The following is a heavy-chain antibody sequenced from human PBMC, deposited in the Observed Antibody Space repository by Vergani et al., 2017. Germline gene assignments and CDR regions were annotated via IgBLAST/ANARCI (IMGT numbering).Heavy chain of an antibody. CDR3: ARMGGYDEGDAFRIGYFDS. Sequence: QVQLQESGPGLVKPSQTLSLTCSVSGDSISRGVYYWNWIRQHPGKGLEWIGYIYSTGRTHHNPSLRRRINMSVDTSKNQFSLKLNSVTAADTAMYYCARMGGYDEGDAFRIGYFDSWGPGILVTVSS. CDR2: IYSTGRT. D-gene: IGHD3-22*01. J-gene: IGHJ4*02. CDR1: GDSISRGVYY. V-gene: IGHV4-31*03.